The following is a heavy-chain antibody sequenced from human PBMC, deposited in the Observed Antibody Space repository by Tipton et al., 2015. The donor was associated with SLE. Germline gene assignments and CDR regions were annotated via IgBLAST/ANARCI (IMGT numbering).Heavy chain of an antibody. V-gene: IGHV3-11*04. D-gene: IGHD1-26*01. CDR3: ASRSGSYYGAEYFQH. J-gene: IGHJ1*01. CDR1: GFTFSDYY. Sequence: GSLRLSCAASGFTFSDYYMSWIRQAPGKGLEWFSYISSSGSTIYYADSVKGRFTISRDNAKNSLYLQMNSLRAEDTAVYYCASRSGSYYGAEYFQHWGQGTLVTVSS. CDR2: ISSSGSTI.